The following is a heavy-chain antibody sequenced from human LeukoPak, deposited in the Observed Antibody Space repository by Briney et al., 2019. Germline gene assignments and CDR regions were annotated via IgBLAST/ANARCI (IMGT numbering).Heavy chain of an antibody. CDR1: GYTFTDYY. V-gene: IGHV1-2*02. CDR3: ARDIGVVAAHYYFDY. Sequence: ASVKVSCKASGYTFTDYYIHWVRQAPGQGLEWMAWINPNSGGTYYAQNFHDRITLTRDTSISTAYMELSSLRSEDTAVYYCARDIGVVAAHYYFDYWGQGTLVTVSS. J-gene: IGHJ4*02. CDR2: INPNSGGT. D-gene: IGHD2-15*01.